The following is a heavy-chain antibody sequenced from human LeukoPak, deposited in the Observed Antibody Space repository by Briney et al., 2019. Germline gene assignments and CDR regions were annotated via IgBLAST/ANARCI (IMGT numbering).Heavy chain of an antibody. V-gene: IGHV4-39*01. Sequence: PSETLSLTCTVSGGSISSSSYYWGWIRQPPGKGLEWIGSIYYSGSTYYNPSLKSRVTISVDTSKNQFSLKLSSVTAADTAVYYCARLDYDQGHDYWGQGTLVTVSS. CDR3: ARLDYDQGHDY. CDR1: GGSISSSSYY. CDR2: IYYSGST. D-gene: IGHD3-16*01. J-gene: IGHJ4*02.